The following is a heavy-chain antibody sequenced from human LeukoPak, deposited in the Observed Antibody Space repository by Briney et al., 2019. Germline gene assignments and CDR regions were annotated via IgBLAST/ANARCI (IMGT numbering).Heavy chain of an antibody. CDR1: GFTFSNYR. CDR3: ARVSCSGGSCYVVFDI. V-gene: IGHV3-48*01. J-gene: IGHJ3*02. CDR2: ISSSSSTI. Sequence: PGGSLRLSCAASGFTFSNYRMNWVRQAPGKGLEWVSYISSSSSTIYYADSVKGRFTISRDNAKNSLYLQMNSLRAEDTAVYYCARVSCSGGSCYVVFDIWGQGTMVTVSS. D-gene: IGHD2-15*01.